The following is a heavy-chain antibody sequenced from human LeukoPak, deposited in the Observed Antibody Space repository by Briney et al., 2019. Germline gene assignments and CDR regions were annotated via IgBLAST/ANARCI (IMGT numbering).Heavy chain of an antibody. CDR1: GFTFDDYA. V-gene: IGHV3-9*03. CDR3: AKGTGDYYDSSGFDY. Sequence: PGRSLRLSCAASGFTFDDYAMHWVRQAPGKGLAWVSGISWNSGSIGYADSVKGRFTISRDNAKNSLYLQMNSLRAEDMALYYCAKGTGDYYDSSGFDYWGQGTLVTVSS. D-gene: IGHD3-22*01. CDR2: ISWNSGSI. J-gene: IGHJ4*02.